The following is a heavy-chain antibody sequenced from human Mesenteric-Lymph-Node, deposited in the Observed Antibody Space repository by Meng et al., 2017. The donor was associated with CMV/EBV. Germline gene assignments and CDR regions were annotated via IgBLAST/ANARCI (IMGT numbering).Heavy chain of an antibody. Sequence: SETLSLTCGVSGGSFSGYYWNWIRQSPGKGLEWIGEINHSGSTTYNPSLKSRVTISADTSKNYFSLRLSSVTAADTAVYYCARGDCSSTSCYMLGDYWGQGTLVTVSS. D-gene: IGHD2-2*02. V-gene: IGHV4-34*01. CDR3: ARGDCSSTSCYMLGDY. CDR1: GGSFSGYY. CDR2: INHSGST. J-gene: IGHJ4*02.